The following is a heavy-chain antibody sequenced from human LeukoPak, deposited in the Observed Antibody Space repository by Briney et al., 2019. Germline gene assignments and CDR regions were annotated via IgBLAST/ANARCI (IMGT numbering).Heavy chain of an antibody. CDR3: ARGHRGAYGDY. D-gene: IGHD5-12*01. Sequence: SETLSLTCTVSGDSISSFYWSWIRQPPGKGLEWIGEINHSGSTNYNPSLKSRVTISVDTSKNQFSLKLSSVTAADTAVYYCARGHRGAYGDYWGQGTLVTVSS. CDR1: GDSISSFY. V-gene: IGHV4-34*01. CDR2: INHSGST. J-gene: IGHJ4*02.